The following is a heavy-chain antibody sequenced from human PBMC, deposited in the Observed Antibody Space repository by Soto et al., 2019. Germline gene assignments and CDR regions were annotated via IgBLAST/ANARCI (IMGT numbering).Heavy chain of an antibody. CDR2: IYYSGST. J-gene: IGHJ4*02. CDR3: ARGFSGWYYFDY. V-gene: IGHV4-59*01. D-gene: IGHD6-19*01. CDR1: GGSISRYC. Sequence: PXETLSLTCTVSGGSISRYCWSWIRQPPGKGLEWIGYIYYSGSTDYNPSLKSRVTISVDTSKNQFSLKLSSVTAADTAVYYCARGFSGWYYFDYWGQGTLVT.